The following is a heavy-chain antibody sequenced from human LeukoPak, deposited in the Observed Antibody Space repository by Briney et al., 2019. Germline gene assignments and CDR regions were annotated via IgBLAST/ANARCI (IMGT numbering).Heavy chain of an antibody. CDR3: ARVGLKGYYYDSSGYYYVKRLGGAFDI. V-gene: IGHV3-7*01. CDR2: IKQDGSEK. CDR1: GFRFSNYW. Sequence: GGSLRLSCAASGFRFSNYWMTWVRQAPGKGLEWVANIKQDGSEKYYVDSVKGRFTISRDNAKNSLYLQMNSLRAEDTAVYYCARVGLKGYYYDSSGYYYVKRLGGAFDIWGQGTMVTVSS. J-gene: IGHJ3*02. D-gene: IGHD3-22*01.